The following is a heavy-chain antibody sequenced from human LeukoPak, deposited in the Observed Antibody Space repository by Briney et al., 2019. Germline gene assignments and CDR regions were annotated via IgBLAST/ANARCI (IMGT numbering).Heavy chain of an antibody. CDR3: ARRGNSWNDFDS. CDR1: GASISSYY. Sequence: LSETLSLTCTVSGASISSYYWSWIRQPPGKGLEWIAYVHYSGRTNYNPSLKSRVSISVDTSKKQFSLTLSSVTAADTAVYYCARRGNSWNDFDSWGQGTLVTVSS. CDR2: VHYSGRT. D-gene: IGHD6-13*01. J-gene: IGHJ4*02. V-gene: IGHV4-59*08.